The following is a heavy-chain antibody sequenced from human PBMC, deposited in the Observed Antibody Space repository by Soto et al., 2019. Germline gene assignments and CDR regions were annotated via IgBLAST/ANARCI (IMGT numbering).Heavy chain of an antibody. Sequence: QVQLVQSGAEVKKPGSSVKVSCKASGGTFSSNAISWVRQAPGQGLEWMGEVIPMFGTPTYTPKFQGRVTITADEFTRTASRAPSRLKSGDTAVYYCARNRRGGATGGGADYWGQGTLVTVSS. J-gene: IGHJ4*02. CDR2: VIPMFGTP. D-gene: IGHD1-26*01. CDR3: ARNRRGGATGGGADY. V-gene: IGHV1-69*01. CDR1: GGTFSSNA.